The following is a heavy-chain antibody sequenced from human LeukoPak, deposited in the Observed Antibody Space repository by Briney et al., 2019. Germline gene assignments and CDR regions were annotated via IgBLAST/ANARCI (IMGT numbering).Heavy chain of an antibody. CDR2: VYHSGST. D-gene: IGHD3-9*01. J-gene: IGHJ4*02. CDR3: ARDGGDILTGDYFDY. V-gene: IGHV4-30-2*01. CDR1: GSSISSGGYS. Sequence: SQTLSLTCAVSGSSISSGGYSWSWIRQPPGKGLEWIGYVYHSGSTYYNPSLKSRVTISVDRSKNQFSLKLSSVTAADTAVYYCARDGGDILTGDYFDYWGQGTLVTVSS.